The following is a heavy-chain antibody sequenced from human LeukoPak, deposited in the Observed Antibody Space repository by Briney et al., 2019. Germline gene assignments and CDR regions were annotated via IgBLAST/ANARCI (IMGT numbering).Heavy chain of an antibody. Sequence: GGSLRLSCAASGFTFSSYAMSWVRQAPGKGLEWVSAISGSGGSTYYADSVKGRFTISRDNSKNTLYLQMNSLRAEDTAVYYCAKDRDSSGWYGSFDYWGQGTLVTVSS. J-gene: IGHJ4*02. CDR3: AKDRDSSGWYGSFDY. CDR1: GFTFSSYA. D-gene: IGHD6-19*01. V-gene: IGHV3-23*01. CDR2: ISGSGGST.